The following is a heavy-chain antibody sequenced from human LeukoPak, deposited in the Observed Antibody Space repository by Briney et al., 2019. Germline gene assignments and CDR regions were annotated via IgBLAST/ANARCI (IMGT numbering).Heavy chain of an antibody. CDR2: TFYRPKWYN. D-gene: IGHD2-2*03. CDR1: GDSVSSNRAA. CDR3: ASGYCSSTSCRPYYMDV. J-gene: IGHJ6*03. V-gene: IGHV6-1*01. Sequence: SQTLSLTCAISGDSVSSNRAAWNWIRQSPSRGLEWLGRTFYRPKWYNDYAVSVKSRITINPDTSKNQFSLQLNSVTPEDTAVYYCASGYCSSTSCRPYYMDVWGKGTTVTVSS.